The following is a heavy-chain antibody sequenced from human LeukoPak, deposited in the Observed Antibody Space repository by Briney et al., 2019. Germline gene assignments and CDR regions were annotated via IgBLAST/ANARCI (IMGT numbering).Heavy chain of an antibody. D-gene: IGHD3-10*01. CDR3: ARAIIYGSGYFDY. CDR2: IYPGDSDT. Sequence: GESLKISCQGSGYSFTNYWIGWARQMPGRGLEWMGIIYPGDSDTKYSPSFQGQVTISVDKSITTAYLQWSSLKASDTAMYYCARAIIYGSGYFDYWGQGTLVTVSS. J-gene: IGHJ4*02. V-gene: IGHV5-51*01. CDR1: GYSFTNYW.